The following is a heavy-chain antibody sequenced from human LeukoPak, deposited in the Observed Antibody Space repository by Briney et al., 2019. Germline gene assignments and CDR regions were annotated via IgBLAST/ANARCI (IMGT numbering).Heavy chain of an antibody. D-gene: IGHD2-21*01. CDR1: GGSISSYY. V-gene: IGHV4-59*12. CDR2: IYYSGST. Sequence: SETLSLTCTVSGGSISSYYWSWIRQPPGKGLEWIGYIYYSGSTNYNPSLKSRVTISVDKSKNQFSLKLSSVTAADTAVYYCARRSIPGSPPDYWGQGTLVTVSS. CDR3: ARRSIPGSPPDY. J-gene: IGHJ4*02.